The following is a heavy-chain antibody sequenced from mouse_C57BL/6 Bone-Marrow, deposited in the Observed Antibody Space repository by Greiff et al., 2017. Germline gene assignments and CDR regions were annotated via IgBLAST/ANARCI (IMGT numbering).Heavy chain of an antibody. D-gene: IGHD2-5*01. Sequence: EVKLQQSGTVLARPGASVKMSCKTSGYTFTSYWMHWVKQRPGQGLEWIGAIYPGNSDTSYNQKFKGKAKLTAVPSACTAYMELSSLTNEDSAVYYCTRGNYSNSSWDEAWFAYWGQGTLVTVSA. CDR2: IYPGNSDT. J-gene: IGHJ3*01. CDR3: TRGNYSNSSWDEAWFAY. V-gene: IGHV1-5*01. CDR1: GYTFTSYW.